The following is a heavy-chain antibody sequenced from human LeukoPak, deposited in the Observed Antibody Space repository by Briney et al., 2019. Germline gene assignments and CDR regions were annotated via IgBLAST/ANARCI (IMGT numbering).Heavy chain of an antibody. V-gene: IGHV3-21*01. CDR3: ARSYDFWSGSKNYFDY. CDR1: GFTFSSYS. CDR2: ISSSSSYI. J-gene: IGHJ4*02. Sequence: PGGSLRLSCAASGFTFSSYSMNWVRQAPGKGLEWVSSISSSSSYIYYADSVKGRFTISRDNAKNSLYLQMNGLRAEDTAVYYCARSYDFWSGSKNYFDYWGQGTLVTVSS. D-gene: IGHD3-3*01.